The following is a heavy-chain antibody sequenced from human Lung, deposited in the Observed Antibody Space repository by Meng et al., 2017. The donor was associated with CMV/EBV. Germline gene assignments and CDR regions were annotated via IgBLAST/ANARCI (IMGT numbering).Heavy chain of an antibody. Sequence: SETLSLXCTVSDDSISSNIYYWGWIRQPPGKGLEWIGNIHNSGSSFHNPSLKGRVTISIDMSRNQFSLTLNSVTAADTAVYYCAREVYLDGSGFRRSYADFWXQGTLVTVSS. CDR3: AREVYLDGSGFRRSYADF. D-gene: IGHD3-22*01. CDR2: IHNSGSS. J-gene: IGHJ4*02. V-gene: IGHV4-39*07. CDR1: DDSISSNIYY.